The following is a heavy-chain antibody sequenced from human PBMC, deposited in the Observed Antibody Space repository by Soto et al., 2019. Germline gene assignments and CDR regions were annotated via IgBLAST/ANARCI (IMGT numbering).Heavy chain of an antibody. V-gene: IGHV3-74*01. CDR1: GFTFSNYW. Sequence: EVQLVESGGGLVQPGGSLRLSCAASGFTFSNYWMHWVRQAPGKGLVWVSRINSDGGTTSYADSVKGRFTISRDNAENTLYLQMNGLRAEDTAVYYCARVGNGEYVFYYWGQGTLVTVSS. J-gene: IGHJ4*02. CDR3: ARVGNGEYVFYY. CDR2: INSDGGTT. D-gene: IGHD3-16*01.